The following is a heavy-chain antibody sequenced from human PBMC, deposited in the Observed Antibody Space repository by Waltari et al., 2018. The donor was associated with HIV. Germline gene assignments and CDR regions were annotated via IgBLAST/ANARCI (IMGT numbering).Heavy chain of an antibody. CDR3: ARETSGPTWRLFDS. D-gene: IGHD1-26*01. CDR1: GGSINNYY. Sequence: QVQLQESGPGLVKPSETLSLTCIVSGGSINNYYWNWIRQPAGKGLEWLGRINASGGTNDNHSLKSRVTMSVDTSKNQFSLKLTSVTAADTAVYFCARETSGPTWRLFDSWGQGTLVTVSS. J-gene: IGHJ4*02. CDR2: INASGGT. V-gene: IGHV4-4*07.